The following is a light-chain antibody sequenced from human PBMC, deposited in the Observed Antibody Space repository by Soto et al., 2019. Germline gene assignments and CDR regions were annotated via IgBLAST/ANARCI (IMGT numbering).Light chain of an antibody. CDR2: DVS. Sequence: DIQMTQSPSTLSASVGERVTITCRASQSVSNWLAWYQHKPGKAPKLLIYDVSSLESGVPSRFSGSGSGTEFILTISSLQPDDFATYYCRQYDSYSWTFGQGTNVDIK. CDR1: QSVSNW. V-gene: IGKV1-5*01. J-gene: IGKJ1*01. CDR3: RQYDSYSWT.